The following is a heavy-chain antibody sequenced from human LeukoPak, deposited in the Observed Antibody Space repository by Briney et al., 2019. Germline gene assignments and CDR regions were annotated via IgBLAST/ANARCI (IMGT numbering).Heavy chain of an antibody. J-gene: IGHJ4*02. CDR2: IYYSGST. CDR1: GGSISSSSYY. Sequence: SETLSLTCTVSGGSISSSSYYWGWIRQPPGKGLEWIGSIYYSGSTYYNPSLKSRVTISVDTSKNQFSLKLSSVTAADTAVYYCARRYYESSGRSHFFDYWGQGTLVTVSS. D-gene: IGHD3-22*01. V-gene: IGHV4-39*01. CDR3: ARRYYESSGRSHFFDY.